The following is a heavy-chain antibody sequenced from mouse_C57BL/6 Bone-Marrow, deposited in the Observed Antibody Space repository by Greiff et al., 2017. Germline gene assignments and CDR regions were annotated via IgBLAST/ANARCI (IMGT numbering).Heavy chain of an antibody. Sequence: EVQLVESGGGLVQPKGSLKLSCAASGFSFNTYAMNWVRQAPGKGLEWVARIRSKSNNYATYYADSVKDRFTISRDDSESMLYLQMNNLKTEDTAMYYCAVSSYYGSLYYFDYGGQGTTLTVAS. CDR3: AVSSYYGSLYYFDY. J-gene: IGHJ2*01. D-gene: IGHD1-1*01. CDR2: IRSKSNNYAT. V-gene: IGHV10-1*01. CDR1: GFSFNTYA.